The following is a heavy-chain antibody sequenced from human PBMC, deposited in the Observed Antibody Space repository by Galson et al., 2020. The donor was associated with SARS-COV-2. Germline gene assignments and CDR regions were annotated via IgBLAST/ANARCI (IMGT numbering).Heavy chain of an antibody. CDR2: ISHSGTT. J-gene: IGHJ4*02. CDR3: ATIVWFGTEAYSDY. D-gene: IGHD3-10*01. CDR1: GHTIRSGSY. V-gene: IGHV4-38-2*02. Sequence: ASETLSLTCSVSGHTIRSGSYWGWIRQSPALGLEWIGSISHSGTTFYNPSLESRLSISIDTSKKQFSLNLRSVTAADTAVYYCATIVWFGTEAYSDYWGQGTLVTASS.